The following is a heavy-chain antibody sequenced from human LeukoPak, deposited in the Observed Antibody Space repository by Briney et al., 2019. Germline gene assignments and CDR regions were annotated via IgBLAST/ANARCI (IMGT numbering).Heavy chain of an antibody. D-gene: IGHD6-13*01. CDR3: ARGVPAAGSIRFDP. CDR1: GGSISSYY. J-gene: IGHJ5*02. Sequence: SETLSLTCTVSGGSISSYYWSWIRQPPGKGLEWIGFIYYSGSTNYNPSLKSRVTISVGKSKNQFSLILNSVTAADTAVYYCARGVPAAGSIRFDPWGQGTLVTVSS. CDR2: IYYSGST. V-gene: IGHV4-59*12.